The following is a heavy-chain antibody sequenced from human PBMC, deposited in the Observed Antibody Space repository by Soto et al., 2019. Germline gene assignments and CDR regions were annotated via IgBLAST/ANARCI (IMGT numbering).Heavy chain of an antibody. V-gene: IGHV3-23*01. J-gene: IGHJ6*03. D-gene: IGHD1-1*01. Sequence: GGSLRLSCAASGFTFSSYAMSWVRQAPGKGLEWVSAISGSGGSTYYADSVKGRFTISRDNSKNTLYLQMNSLRAEDTAVYYCAKDPRPKYYYYYYMDVWGKGTTVTVSS. CDR2: ISGSGGST. CDR1: GFTFSSYA. CDR3: AKDPRPKYYYYYYMDV.